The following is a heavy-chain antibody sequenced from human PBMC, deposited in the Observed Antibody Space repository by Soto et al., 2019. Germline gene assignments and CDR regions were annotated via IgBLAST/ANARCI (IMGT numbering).Heavy chain of an antibody. D-gene: IGHD3-16*01. V-gene: IGHV1-18*01. J-gene: IGHJ4*02. CDR3: ARDAGVSGELYY. Sequence: QVQLVQSGAEVKKPGAPVKVSCKASGYTFTSYGISWVRQAPGQGLEWMGWISAYNGNTNYAQKLQGRVTMTTDTSPSAAYMDLRSLRSDDTAVYYCARDAGVSGELYYWGQGALVTVSS. CDR2: ISAYNGNT. CDR1: GYTFTSYG.